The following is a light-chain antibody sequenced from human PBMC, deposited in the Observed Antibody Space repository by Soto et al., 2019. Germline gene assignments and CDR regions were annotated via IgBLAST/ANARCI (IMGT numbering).Light chain of an antibody. Sequence: DIEMTQSPSSLSASVGETITITCRASQSISSSLNWFQHSRGQPPKLLLFAASNLHAGVPPRFSGSGSGTSFSLTIRSLQPEDFATYYCQQSFNLPRTFGPGTRVEFK. CDR2: AAS. CDR1: QSISSS. CDR3: QQSFNLPRT. V-gene: IGKV1-39*01. J-gene: IGKJ1*01.